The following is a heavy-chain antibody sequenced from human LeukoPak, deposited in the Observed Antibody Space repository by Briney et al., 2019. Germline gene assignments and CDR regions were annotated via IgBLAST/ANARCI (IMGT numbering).Heavy chain of an antibody. D-gene: IGHD6-19*01. CDR2: INPNSGGT. V-gene: IGHV1-2*02. CDR1: GYTFTGYY. Sequence: ASVKVSCKASGYTFTGYYMYWVRQAPGQGLEWMGWINPNSGGTNYAQKFQGRVTMTRDTSISTAYMELSGLRSDDTAVYYCARAVAEAFDNWGQGTMVTVSS. J-gene: IGHJ3*02. CDR3: ARAVAEAFDN.